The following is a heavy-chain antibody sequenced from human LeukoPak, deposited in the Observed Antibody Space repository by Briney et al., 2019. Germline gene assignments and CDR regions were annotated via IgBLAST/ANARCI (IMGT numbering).Heavy chain of an antibody. V-gene: IGHV5-51*01. CDR2: IYPGDSDT. J-gene: IGHJ4*02. Sequence: GESLKISCKGSGYSFTTYWIGWVRQMPGKGLEWMGIIYPGDSDTRYSPSFEGQVSISADESISTAYLQWSSLKASDTAMYYCARQDGSGPYYFDYWGQGTLVTVSS. D-gene: IGHD3-10*01. CDR3: ARQDGSGPYYFDY. CDR1: GYSFTTYW.